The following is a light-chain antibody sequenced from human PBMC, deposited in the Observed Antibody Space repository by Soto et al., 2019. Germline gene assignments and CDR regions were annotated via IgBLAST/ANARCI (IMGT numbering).Light chain of an antibody. V-gene: IGLV2-14*01. J-gene: IGLJ3*02. CDR1: SSDIGGYNY. CDR3: CSYTSSADLV. CDR2: EVS. Sequence: QSALTQPASVSGAPGQSITISCSGSSSDIGGYNYVSWYQHHPGKVPKVIIYEVSNRPSGVFNRFTGSKSGNTASLTISGLQAEDEADYYCCSYTSSADLVFGGGTKLTVL.